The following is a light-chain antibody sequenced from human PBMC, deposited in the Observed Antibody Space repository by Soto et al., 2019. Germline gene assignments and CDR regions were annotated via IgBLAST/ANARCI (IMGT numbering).Light chain of an antibody. CDR3: CSYAGSNTLYV. V-gene: IGLV2-14*03. J-gene: IGLJ1*01. CDR1: SSDVGGYNY. CDR2: DVG. Sequence: QSALTQPASVSGSPGQSITISCTGTSSDVGGYNYVSWYQQHPGKAPRLMIYDVGNRPSGVSDRFSGSKSGNTASLTISGLQAEDEADYYCCSYAGSNTLYVFGTGTKVTVL.